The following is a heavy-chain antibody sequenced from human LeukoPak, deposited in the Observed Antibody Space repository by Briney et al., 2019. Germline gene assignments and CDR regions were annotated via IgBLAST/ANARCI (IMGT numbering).Heavy chain of an antibody. Sequence: GGSLRLSCAASGFTFSSYSMNWVRPAPGKGLEWVSSISSSSSYIYYADSVKGRFTISRDNAKNSLYLQMNSLRAEDTAVYYCARGPGGYCSGGSCYSVYYFDYWGQGTLVTVSS. J-gene: IGHJ4*02. CDR2: ISSSSSYI. D-gene: IGHD2-15*01. CDR3: ARGPGGYCSGGSCYSVYYFDY. V-gene: IGHV3-21*01. CDR1: GFTFSSYS.